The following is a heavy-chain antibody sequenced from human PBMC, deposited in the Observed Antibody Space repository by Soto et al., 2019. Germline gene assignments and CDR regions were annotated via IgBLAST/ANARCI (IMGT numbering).Heavy chain of an antibody. V-gene: IGHV4-59*08. Sequence: PSETLSLPCTVSGGSISSYYWSWIRQPPGKGLEWIGYIYYSGSTNYNPSLKSRVTISVDTSKNQFSLRLSSVTAADTAVYYCARRYGDCFDYWGQGTLVTVSS. J-gene: IGHJ4*02. D-gene: IGHD4-17*01. CDR1: GGSISSYY. CDR3: ARRYGDCFDY. CDR2: IYYSGST.